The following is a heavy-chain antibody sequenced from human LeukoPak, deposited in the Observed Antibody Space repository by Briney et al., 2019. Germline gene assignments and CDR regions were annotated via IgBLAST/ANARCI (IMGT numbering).Heavy chain of an antibody. CDR3: ASGGRSSRSGFDY. Sequence: SQTLSLTCAISGDSVSINSAAWNCIRQSPSRGLEWLGRTYYRSKWYNDYAVSVKSRITINPDTSKNQFSLQLNSVTPEDTAVYYCASGGRSSRSGFDYWGQGTLVTVSS. D-gene: IGHD6-13*01. V-gene: IGHV6-1*01. CDR2: TYYRSKWYN. CDR1: GDSVSINSAA. J-gene: IGHJ4*02.